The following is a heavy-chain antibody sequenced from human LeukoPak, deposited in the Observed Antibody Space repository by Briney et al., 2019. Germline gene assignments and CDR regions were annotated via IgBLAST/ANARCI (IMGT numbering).Heavy chain of an antibody. Sequence: SETLSLTCTVSGDSISSDYWSWIRQPPGKRLEWIGYIYYTGSVGYNPSLKSRVSMSLDPSKKQLSLKLTSVTAADTAVYFCARGPGSGYFWFDPWGQGTLVTVSS. CDR1: GDSISSDY. CDR2: IYYTGSV. V-gene: IGHV4-59*01. D-gene: IGHD3-3*01. CDR3: ARGPGSGYFWFDP. J-gene: IGHJ5*02.